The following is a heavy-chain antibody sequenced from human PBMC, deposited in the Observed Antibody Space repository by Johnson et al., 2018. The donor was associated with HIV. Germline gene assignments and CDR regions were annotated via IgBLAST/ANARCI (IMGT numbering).Heavy chain of an antibody. CDR2: IKQDGSEK. Sequence: VQLVESGGGLVQPGGSLRLSCAASGFTFSTYWMNWVRQAPGKGLEWVANIKQDGSEKYFVDSVKGRFTISRDNAKNSLYLQMNSLRAEDTALYYCAKDKALMTTVTPTAFDIWGQGTMVTVSS. CDR3: AKDKALMTTVTPTAFDI. V-gene: IGHV3-7*03. D-gene: IGHD4-17*01. CDR1: GFTFSTYW. J-gene: IGHJ3*02.